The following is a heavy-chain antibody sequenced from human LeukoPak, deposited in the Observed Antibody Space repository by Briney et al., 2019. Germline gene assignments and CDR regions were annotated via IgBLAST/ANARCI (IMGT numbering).Heavy chain of an antibody. D-gene: IGHD6-6*01. J-gene: IGHJ4*02. Sequence: ASVKVSCKASGYTFTSYDIGWVRQAPGQXLEWMGWISTYNDNTHYAQNLQGRVTMTTDTSTSTVYMELKSLRSDDTAVYYCARIQSRIIAARPGNPAFDYWGRGTLVTVSS. CDR1: GYTFTSYD. CDR3: ARIQSRIIAARPGNPAFDY. CDR2: ISTYNDNT. V-gene: IGHV1-18*01.